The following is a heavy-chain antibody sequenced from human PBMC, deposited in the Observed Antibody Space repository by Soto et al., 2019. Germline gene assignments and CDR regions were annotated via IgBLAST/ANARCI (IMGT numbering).Heavy chain of an antibody. V-gene: IGHV1-3*01. CDR1: GNLFIHQS. CDR2: INADNGYT. CDR3: VRGKEAGIWFDP. J-gene: IGHJ5*02. Sequence: ASVKVSCKASGNLFIHQSIHWVRQAPGQRLEWMGWINADNGYTKYSEKFQGRVTITWDTSATTAYMDLSRLNSEDTAMYYCVRGKEAGIWFDPWGQGTL. D-gene: IGHD1-26*01.